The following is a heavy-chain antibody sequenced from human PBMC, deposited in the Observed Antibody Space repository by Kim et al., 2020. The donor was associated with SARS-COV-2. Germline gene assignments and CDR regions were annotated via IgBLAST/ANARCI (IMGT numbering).Heavy chain of an antibody. D-gene: IGHD2-2*03. CDR1: GFTFTGYA. CDR3: MKGGWGWIWDH. V-gene: IGHV3-23*01. Sequence: GGSLRLSCTTSGFTFTGYAMSWVRQAPGKGLEWFSCFDGIDGTTYYVDSVKGRFTISIDNSKNPLYLQMNSLRANDPAVYYCMKGGWGWIWDHWGQGTRVTVSS. J-gene: IGHJ4*02. CDR2: FDGIDGTT.